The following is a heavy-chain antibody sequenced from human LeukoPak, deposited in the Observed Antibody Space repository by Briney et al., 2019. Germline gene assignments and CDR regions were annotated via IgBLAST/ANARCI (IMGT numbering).Heavy chain of an antibody. D-gene: IGHD5-18*01. Sequence: GGSLRLSCAASGFTFSSYSMNWVRQAPGKGLEWVSSISSSSSYIYYADSVKGRFTISRDNAKNSLYLQMNRLRAEDTAVYYCARIRKAGYSYGSYYYYGMDVWGQGTTVTVSS. CDR3: ARIRKAGYSYGSYYYYGMDV. CDR1: GFTFSSYS. V-gene: IGHV3-21*01. CDR2: ISSSSSYI. J-gene: IGHJ6*02.